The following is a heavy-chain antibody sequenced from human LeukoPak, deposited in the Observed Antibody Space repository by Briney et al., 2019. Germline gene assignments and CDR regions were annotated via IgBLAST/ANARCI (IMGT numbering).Heavy chain of an antibody. CDR1: GFTFSNAW. J-gene: IGHJ4*02. D-gene: IGHD1-26*01. CDR2: INWNGGST. V-gene: IGHV3-20*04. CDR3: ASDRWGATTTYFYFDY. Sequence: PGGSLRLSCAASGFTFSNAWMSWVRHAPGKGLEWVSGINWNGGSTGYADSVKGRFTISRDNSKNTLYLQMNSLRAEDTAVYYCASDRWGATTTYFYFDYWGQGTLVTVSS.